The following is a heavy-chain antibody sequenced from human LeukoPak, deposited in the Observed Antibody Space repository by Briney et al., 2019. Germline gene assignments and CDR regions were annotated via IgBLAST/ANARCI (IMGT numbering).Heavy chain of an antibody. Sequence: ASVKVSCKASGYTFNTYGIIWVRQAPGQGLEWMGWISAYNGDTTYAQKLQGRVTLTTDVSTSTAYMELRSLRSDDTAVYYCARESTGGSLEIDYWGQGTLVTVSS. CDR2: ISAYNGDT. D-gene: IGHD2-8*02. V-gene: IGHV1-18*01. J-gene: IGHJ4*02. CDR1: GYTFNTYG. CDR3: ARESTGGSLEIDY.